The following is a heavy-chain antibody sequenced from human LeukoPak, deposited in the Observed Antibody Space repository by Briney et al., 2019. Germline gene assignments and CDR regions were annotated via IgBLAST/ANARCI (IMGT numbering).Heavy chain of an antibody. V-gene: IGHV1-69*06. CDR2: IIPIFGTA. CDR3: AREGYYGSGNWFDP. J-gene: IGHJ5*02. D-gene: IGHD3-10*01. Sequence: AASVKVSCKASGGTFSSYAISWVRQAPGQGLEWMGGIIPIFGTANYAQKFQGRVTITADKSTSTAYMELSSLRSEDTAVYYCAREGYYGSGNWFDPWGQGTLVTVSS. CDR1: GGTFSSYA.